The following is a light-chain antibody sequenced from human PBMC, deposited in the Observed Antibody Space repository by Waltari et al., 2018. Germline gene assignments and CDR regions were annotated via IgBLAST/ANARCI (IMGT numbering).Light chain of an antibody. CDR3: CSSAGRSTL. J-gene: IGLJ2*01. Sequence: QSALTQPASVSGSPGQSITISCTGTTRHARNYNLVSWYQQHPGKAPKLLIYEGSRRPSGISNRFSGSTSGNTASLTISGLQAEDEADYYCCSSAGRSTLFGGGTKLTLL. CDR2: EGS. V-gene: IGLV2-23*01. CDR1: TRHARNYNL.